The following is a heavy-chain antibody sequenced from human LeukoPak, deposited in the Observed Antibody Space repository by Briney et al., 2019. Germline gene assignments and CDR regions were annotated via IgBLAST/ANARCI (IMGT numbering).Heavy chain of an antibody. V-gene: IGHV4-39*07. Sequence: PSETLSLTCTVSGGSISSSSYFWGWIRQPPGKGLEWIGSLYYSGSTYYNPSLKSRVTISVDTSKNQFSLKLSSVTAADTAVYYCARDVDGLDGWGQGTLVTVSS. D-gene: IGHD3/OR15-3a*01. CDR3: ARDVDGLDG. CDR2: LYYSGST. CDR1: GGSISSSSYF. J-gene: IGHJ4*02.